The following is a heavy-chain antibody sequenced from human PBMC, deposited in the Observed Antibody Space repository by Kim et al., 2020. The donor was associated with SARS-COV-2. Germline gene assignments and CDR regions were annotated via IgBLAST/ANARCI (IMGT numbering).Heavy chain of an antibody. Sequence: GGSLRLSCAASGFTFSSYAMHWVRQAPGKGLEWVAVISYDGSNKYYADSVKGRFTISRDNSKNTLYLQMNSLRAEDTAVYYCARGGFGELLYDYWGQGTL. D-gene: IGHD3-10*01. CDR3: ARGGFGELLYDY. CDR2: ISYDGSNK. V-gene: IGHV3-30-3*01. CDR1: GFTFSSYA. J-gene: IGHJ4*02.